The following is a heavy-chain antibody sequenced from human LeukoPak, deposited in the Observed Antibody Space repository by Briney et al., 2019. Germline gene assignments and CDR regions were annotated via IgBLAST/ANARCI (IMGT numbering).Heavy chain of an antibody. Sequence: GGSLRLSCAASGFTFSSYSMNWVRQAPGKGLEWVANIKQDGTEKYYVDSLKGRFTISRDNAKNSLFLQMNSLRAEDTAVYYCARDPFGVVGYYHYMDVWGKGTTVTVSS. CDR3: ARDPFGVVGYYHYMDV. D-gene: IGHD3-3*01. CDR1: GFTFSSYS. V-gene: IGHV3-7*01. CDR2: IKQDGTEK. J-gene: IGHJ6*03.